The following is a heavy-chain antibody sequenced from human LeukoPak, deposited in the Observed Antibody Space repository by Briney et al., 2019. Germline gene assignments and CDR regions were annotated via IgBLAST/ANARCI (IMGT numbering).Heavy chain of an antibody. D-gene: IGHD6-19*01. CDR3: ARVEAVAGSKYFDY. CDR2: ISYDGSNK. CDR1: GFTFSSYA. J-gene: IGHJ4*02. V-gene: IGHV3-30-3*01. Sequence: SGGSLRLSCAASGFTFSSYAMRWVRQAPGKGLEWVAVISYDGSNKYYADSVKGRFTISRDNSKNTLYLQMNSLRAEDTAVYYCARVEAVAGSKYFDYWGQGTLVTVSS.